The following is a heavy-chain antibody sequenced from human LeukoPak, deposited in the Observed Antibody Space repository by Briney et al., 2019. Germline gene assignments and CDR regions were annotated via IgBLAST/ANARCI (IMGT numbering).Heavy chain of an antibody. CDR3: ARGRTAIYYYYMDV. D-gene: IGHD3-3*01. CDR1: GFTFSSYW. J-gene: IGHJ6*03. V-gene: IGHV3-7*01. Sequence: GGSLRLSCAASGFTFSSYWMSWVRQAPGKGLEWVANIKQDGSEKYYVDSVKGRFTISRDNAKNSLYLQMNSLRAEDTAVYYCARGRTAIYYYYMDVWGKGTTVTISS. CDR2: IKQDGSEK.